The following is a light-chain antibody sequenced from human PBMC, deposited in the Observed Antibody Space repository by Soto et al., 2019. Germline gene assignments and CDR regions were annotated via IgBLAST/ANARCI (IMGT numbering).Light chain of an antibody. J-gene: IGLJ2*01. CDR3: ASWDDSLNALV. Sequence: QLVLTQPPSLSETPGQRVTISCSGSRSNIGRNIVNWYQQLPGMAPKLLMSTNNQRSSGVPDRFSGSKSGSSASLAISGLQSEDEAAYYCASWDDSLNALVFGGGTKLTVL. CDR1: RSNIGRNI. CDR2: TNN. V-gene: IGLV1-44*01.